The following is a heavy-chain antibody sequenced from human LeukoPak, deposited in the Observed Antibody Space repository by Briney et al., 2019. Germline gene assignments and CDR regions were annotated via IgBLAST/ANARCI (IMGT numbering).Heavy chain of an antibody. CDR2: IRKDESEK. J-gene: IGHJ3*01. Sequence: GGSLRLSCTVSGFTFSSYWMTWVRQAPGKGLEWVANIRKDESEKYYADSVKGRFTISRDNAKNSLYLQMNSLRAEDTAVYYCARDSGTAYYYASGTYYYDAFDFWGQGTTVTVSS. CDR1: GFTFSSYW. D-gene: IGHD3-10*01. CDR3: ARDSGTAYYYASGTYYYDAFDF. V-gene: IGHV3-7*01.